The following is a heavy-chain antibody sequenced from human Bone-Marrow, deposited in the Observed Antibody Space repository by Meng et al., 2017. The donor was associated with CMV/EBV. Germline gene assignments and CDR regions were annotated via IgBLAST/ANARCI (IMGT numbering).Heavy chain of an antibody. V-gene: IGHV3-74*01. CDR2: INSDGSST. D-gene: IGHD3-22*01. Sequence: GESLKISCEVSGFTFSSYWMHWVRQAPGKGLVWVSRINSDGSSTSYADSVKGRFTISRDNSKNTLYLQMNSLRAEDTAVYYCAKRGDSSGTYAMDVWGQGTTVTVSS. J-gene: IGHJ6*02. CDR3: AKRGDSSGTYAMDV. CDR1: GFTFSSYW.